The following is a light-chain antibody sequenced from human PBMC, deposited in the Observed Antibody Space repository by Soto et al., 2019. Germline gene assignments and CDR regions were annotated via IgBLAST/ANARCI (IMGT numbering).Light chain of an antibody. V-gene: IGKV1-39*01. CDR3: QESYSNPWT. Sequence: DIQMTQSPSSLSASVGDRVTITCRTSQSITSYLNWYQQKPGKAPKLLIYAASSLQSGVPSRFSGSGYGTDFTLTISSLQPEDFATYYCQESYSNPWTFGQGTKVEIK. J-gene: IGKJ1*01. CDR2: AAS. CDR1: QSITSY.